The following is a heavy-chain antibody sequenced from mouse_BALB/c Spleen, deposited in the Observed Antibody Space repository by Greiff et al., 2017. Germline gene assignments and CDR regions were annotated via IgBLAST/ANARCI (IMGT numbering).Heavy chain of an antibody. V-gene: IGHV3-2*02. D-gene: IGHD1-1*01. Sequence: DVKLQESGPGLVKPSQSLSLTCTVTGYSITSDYAWNWIRQFPGNKLEWMGYISYSGSTSYNPSLKSRISITRDTSKNQFFLQLNSVTTEDTATYYCATYYYGSSYWYFDVWGAGTTVTVSS. J-gene: IGHJ1*01. CDR1: GYSITSDYA. CDR3: ATYYYGSSYWYFDV. CDR2: ISYSGST.